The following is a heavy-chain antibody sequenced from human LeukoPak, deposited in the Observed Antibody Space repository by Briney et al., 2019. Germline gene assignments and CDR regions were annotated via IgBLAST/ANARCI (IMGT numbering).Heavy chain of an antibody. Sequence: SVKVSCNASRGTFSSYSFSWVRQAPGQGLEWMGRIIPILPITNYAQNFQGRVTITADKSTNTAYMELSSLRSEDTALYYCAVSRGYSNSLFDYWGQGTLVTVSS. V-gene: IGHV1-69*02. CDR2: IIPILPIT. J-gene: IGHJ4*02. D-gene: IGHD6-6*01. CDR3: AVSRGYSNSLFDY. CDR1: RGTFSSYS.